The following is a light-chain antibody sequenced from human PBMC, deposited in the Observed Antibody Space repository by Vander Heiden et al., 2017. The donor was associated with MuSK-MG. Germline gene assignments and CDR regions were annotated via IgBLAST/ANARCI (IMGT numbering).Light chain of an antibody. V-gene: IGLV2-14*01. CDR2: EVS. J-gene: IGLJ1*01. CDR3: SSYTRMSTLV. Sequence: QSALAQPASVSGSPGQSSTISCTGTSRDVGGYNYVSWYQHPPGKPPNLIIYEVSNRPSGISNRFSGSKSGNTASLTISGLQTEDEADYYCSSYTRMSTLVFGTGTKVTVL. CDR1: SRDVGGYNY.